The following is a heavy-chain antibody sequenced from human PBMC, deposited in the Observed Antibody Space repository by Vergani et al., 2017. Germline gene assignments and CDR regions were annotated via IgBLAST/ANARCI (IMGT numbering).Heavy chain of an antibody. CDR2: INPNSGGT. Sequence: QVQLVQSGAEVKKPGASVKVSCKASGYTFTGYYMHWVRQAPGQGLEWMGWINPNSGGTNYAQKFQGRVTMTRDTSISTAYMELSRLRSDDTAVYYCARGPLPNYYGSGSYYTLPYYFDYWGQGTLVTVSS. V-gene: IGHV1-2*02. CDR1: GYTFTGYY. CDR3: ARGPLPNYYGSGSYYTLPYYFDY. J-gene: IGHJ4*02. D-gene: IGHD3-10*01.